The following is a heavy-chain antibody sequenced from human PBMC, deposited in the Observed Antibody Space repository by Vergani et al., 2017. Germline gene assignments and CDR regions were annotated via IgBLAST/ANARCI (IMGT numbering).Heavy chain of an antibody. CDR2: IYYSGST. Sequence: QLQLQESGPGLVKPSQTLSLTCTVSGGSISSGGYYWSWIRQHPGKGLEWIGYIYYSGSTYYNPSLKSRVTISVDTSKNQFSLKLSSVTAADTAVYYCARTTYSSGWYAADYWGQGTLVTVSS. D-gene: IGHD6-19*01. CDR3: ARTTYSSGWYAADY. J-gene: IGHJ4*02. CDR1: GGSISSGGYY. V-gene: IGHV4-31*03.